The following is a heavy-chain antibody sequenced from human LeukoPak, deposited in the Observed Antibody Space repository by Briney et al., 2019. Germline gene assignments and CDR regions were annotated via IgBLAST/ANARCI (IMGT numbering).Heavy chain of an antibody. Sequence: SETLSLTCTVSGGSIFSYYWTWIRQPPGKGLEWIGYIYYTGSTNYNPSLKSRVTMSLDTSKNQFSLKLSSATAADTAVYYCANYDGAPRYWGQGTLVTVSS. V-gene: IGHV4-59*08. CDR2: IYYTGST. CDR3: ANYDGAPRY. D-gene: IGHD3-22*01. CDR1: GGSIFSYY. J-gene: IGHJ4*02.